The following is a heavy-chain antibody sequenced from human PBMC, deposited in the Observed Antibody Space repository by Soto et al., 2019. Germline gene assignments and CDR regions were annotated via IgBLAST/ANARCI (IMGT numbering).Heavy chain of an antibody. J-gene: IGHJ6*02. Sequence: GGSLRLSCAASGFTFSSYAMHWVRQAPGKGLEWVAVISYDGSNKYYADSVKGRFTISRDNSKNTLYLQMNNLRAEDTAAYYCARDITIFGVVIIPYYYGMDVWGQGTTVTVSS. CDR3: ARDITIFGVVIIPYYYGMDV. CDR2: ISYDGSNK. D-gene: IGHD3-3*01. CDR1: GFTFSSYA. V-gene: IGHV3-30-3*01.